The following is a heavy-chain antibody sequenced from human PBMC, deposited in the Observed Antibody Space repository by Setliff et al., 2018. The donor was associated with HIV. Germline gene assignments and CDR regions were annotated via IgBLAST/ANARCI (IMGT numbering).Heavy chain of an antibody. CDR3: AGSHRYRFYYFDY. CDR2: IHKNGNEK. Sequence: PGGSLRLSCVASGFMFSDRWMSWVRQAPGKGLEWVANIHKNGNEKYYVDSVKGRFSISRDNTRNLVYLQMNSLRAEDTAVYYCAGSHRYRFYYFDYWGQGSLVTVSS. D-gene: IGHD3-16*02. V-gene: IGHV3-7*01. J-gene: IGHJ4*02. CDR1: GFMFSDRW.